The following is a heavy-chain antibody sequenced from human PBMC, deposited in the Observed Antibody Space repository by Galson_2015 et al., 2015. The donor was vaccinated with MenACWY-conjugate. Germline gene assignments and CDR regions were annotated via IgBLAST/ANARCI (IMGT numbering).Heavy chain of an antibody. D-gene: IGHD6-19*01. J-gene: IGHJ3*02. CDR1: GFTFTRNG. CDR3: AKDAQWSFDI. V-gene: IGHV3-30*02. Sequence: SLRLSCAASGFTFTRNGMHWVRQSPGKGLEWVAWTRDIGNDKSYADSVTGRFTISRDNSKGTVSLQMNNLRAEDTAEYYCAKDAQWSFDIWGQGTKVTVSS. CDR2: TRDIGNDK.